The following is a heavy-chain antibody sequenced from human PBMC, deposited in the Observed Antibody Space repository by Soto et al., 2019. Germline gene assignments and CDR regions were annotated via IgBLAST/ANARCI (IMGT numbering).Heavy chain of an antibody. CDR2: IYFNGNT. Sequence: PSETLSLTCNVSGVSIIDTSYYWGWIRQPPGKGLEWIGTIYFNGNTFYNPSLKSRLTISVDTSKNLISLRLTSVTAADTAVYYCARQGSYWGHGTLVTVSS. V-gene: IGHV4-39*01. J-gene: IGHJ4*01. CDR1: GVSIIDTSYY. CDR3: ARQGSY.